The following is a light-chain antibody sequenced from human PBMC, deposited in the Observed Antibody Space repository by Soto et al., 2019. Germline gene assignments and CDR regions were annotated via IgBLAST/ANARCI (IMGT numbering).Light chain of an antibody. Sequence: VVTQEPSLTVSPGGTVTLTCASSTGAVTSGYYPNWFQQKAGQAPRVLIYSTSNKHSWTPARFSGSLLGGKAALTLSGVQPEDEAEYYCLLFYGDAWVFGGGTKLTVL. CDR3: LLFYGDAWV. V-gene: IGLV7-43*01. CDR1: TGAVTSGYY. CDR2: STS. J-gene: IGLJ3*02.